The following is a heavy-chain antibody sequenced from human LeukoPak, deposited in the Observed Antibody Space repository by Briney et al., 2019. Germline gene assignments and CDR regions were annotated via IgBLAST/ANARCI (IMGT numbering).Heavy chain of an antibody. CDR2: MNPNSGNT. CDR3: ARGLYYYDSSGYYPNWFDP. Sequence: ASVKVSCKASGYTFTSYDINWVRQATGQGLECVGWMNPNSGNTGNAQKFQGRVTITRNTSISTAYMELSSLRSEDTAVYYCARGLYYYDSSGYYPNWFDPWGQGTLVTVSS. CDR1: GYTFTSYD. V-gene: IGHV1-8*03. J-gene: IGHJ5*02. D-gene: IGHD3-22*01.